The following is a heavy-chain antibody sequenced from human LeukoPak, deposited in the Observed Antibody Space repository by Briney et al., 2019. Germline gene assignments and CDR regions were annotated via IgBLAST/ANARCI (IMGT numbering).Heavy chain of an antibody. Sequence: GASVKVSCKASGGTFSSYAISWVRQAPGQGLEWMGGIIPIFGTANYAQKFQGRVTITRNTSISTAYMELSSLRSEDTAVYYCASSFGRWLQLDAFDIWGQGTMVTVSS. V-gene: IGHV1-69*05. CDR2: IIPIFGTA. J-gene: IGHJ3*02. CDR3: ASSFGRWLQLDAFDI. CDR1: GGTFSSYA. D-gene: IGHD5-24*01.